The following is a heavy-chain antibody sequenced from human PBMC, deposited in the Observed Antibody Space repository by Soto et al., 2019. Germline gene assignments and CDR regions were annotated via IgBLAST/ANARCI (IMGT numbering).Heavy chain of an antibody. J-gene: IGHJ4*02. D-gene: IGHD3-22*01. CDR1: GFTFSSYG. Sequence: QVQLVESGGGVVQPGRSLRLSCAASGFTFSSYGMHWVRQAPGKGLEWVAVISYDGSNKYYADSVKGRFTISRDNSKNTLYLQMNSLRAEDTAVYYCVSYYYDSSGYRTFDYWGQGTLVTVSS. CDR2: ISYDGSNK. CDR3: VSYYYDSSGYRTFDY. V-gene: IGHV3-30*03.